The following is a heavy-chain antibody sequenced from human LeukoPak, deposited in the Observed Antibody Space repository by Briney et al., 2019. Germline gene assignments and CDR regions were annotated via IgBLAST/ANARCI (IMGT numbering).Heavy chain of an antibody. CDR2: IYHNGST. J-gene: IGHJ4*02. Sequence: PSEPLSLTCTVSGASIRSQYWSWIRQPPGKGLELIGYIYHNGSTNYDPSLKSRVSISVDTSKNQFSLRLSSVIAADTGVYYCARWIRDSGYDWVFDYWGQGRLVTVSS. V-gene: IGHV4-59*11. D-gene: IGHD5-12*01. CDR3: ARWIRDSGYDWVFDY. CDR1: GASIRSQY.